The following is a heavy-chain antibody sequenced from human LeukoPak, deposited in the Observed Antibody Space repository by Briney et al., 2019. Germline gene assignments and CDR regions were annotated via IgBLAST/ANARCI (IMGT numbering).Heavy chain of an antibody. Sequence: SETLSLTCGVHGGSFSGYYYNWIRQSPGKGLEWIGHINHNGKTNYNPSLKSRVIISVDTSKNQFSLKLSSVTAADTAVYYCARVISDLRDAFDIWGQGTMVTVSS. V-gene: IGHV4-34*01. J-gene: IGHJ3*02. D-gene: IGHD2-21*02. CDR2: INHNGKT. CDR3: ARVISDLRDAFDI. CDR1: GGSFSGYY.